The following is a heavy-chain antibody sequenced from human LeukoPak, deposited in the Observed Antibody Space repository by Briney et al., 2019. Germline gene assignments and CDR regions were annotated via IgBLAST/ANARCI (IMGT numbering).Heavy chain of an antibody. CDR2: ISSSSSYI. CDR1: GFTFSSYS. CDR3: ARGGHKNRAHSGSYYPD. Sequence: GGSLRLSCAASGFTFSSYSMNWVRQAPGKGLEWVSSISSSSSYIYYADSVKGRFTISRDNAKNSLYLQMNSLRAEDTAVYYCARGGHKNRAHSGSYYPDWGQGTLVTVSS. V-gene: IGHV3-21*01. D-gene: IGHD3-10*01. J-gene: IGHJ4*02.